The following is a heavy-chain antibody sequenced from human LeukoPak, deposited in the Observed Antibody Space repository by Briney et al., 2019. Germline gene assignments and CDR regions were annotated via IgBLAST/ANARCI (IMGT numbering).Heavy chain of an antibody. Sequence: SVKVSCKASGGTFSSYAISWVRQAPGQGLGWMGRIIPILGIANYAQKFQGRVTITADKSTSTAYMELSSLRSEDTAVYYCARELWGSGSYILDYWGQGTLVTVSS. D-gene: IGHD3-10*01. J-gene: IGHJ4*02. CDR2: IIPILGIA. V-gene: IGHV1-69*04. CDR3: ARELWGSGSYILDY. CDR1: GGTFSSYA.